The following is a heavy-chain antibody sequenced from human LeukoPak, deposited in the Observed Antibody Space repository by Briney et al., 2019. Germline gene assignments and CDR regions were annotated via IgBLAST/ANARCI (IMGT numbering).Heavy chain of an antibody. Sequence: PSETLSLTCTVSGGSISSYYWSWIRQPPGKGLEWIGYIYYSGSTNYNPSLKSRVTISVDTSKNQFSLKLSSVTAADTAVYYCARGVGYSGYDRIRYFDYWGQGTLVTVSS. CDR2: IYYSGST. D-gene: IGHD5-12*01. J-gene: IGHJ4*02. V-gene: IGHV4-59*12. CDR1: GGSISSYY. CDR3: ARGVGYSGYDRIRYFDY.